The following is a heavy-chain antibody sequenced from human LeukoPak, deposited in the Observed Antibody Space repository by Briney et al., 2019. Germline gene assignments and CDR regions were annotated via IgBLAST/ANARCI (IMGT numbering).Heavy chain of an antibody. CDR3: ARDKGYGDYLIVV. Sequence: GASVKVSCKASGGTFSSYAISWVRPAPGQGLEWMGRLIPILGIANYAQKVQGRVTITADKSTSTAYMELSSLRSEDTAVYYCARDKGYGDYLIVVWGLGTLVTVSS. J-gene: IGHJ4*02. CDR2: LIPILGIA. V-gene: IGHV1-69*04. CDR1: GGTFSSYA. D-gene: IGHD4-17*01.